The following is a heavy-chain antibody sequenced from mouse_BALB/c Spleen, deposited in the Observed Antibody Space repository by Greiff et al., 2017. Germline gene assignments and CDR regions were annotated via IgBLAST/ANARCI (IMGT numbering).Heavy chain of an antibody. Sequence: EVQVVESGGDLVKPGGSLKLSCAASGFTFSSYGMSWVRQTPDKRLEWVATISSGGSYTYYPDSVKGRFTISRDNAKNTLYLQMSSLKSEDTAMYYCARHEGLRPFDYWGQGTTLTVSS. CDR1: GFTFSSYG. CDR3: ARHEGLRPFDY. D-gene: IGHD2-4*01. J-gene: IGHJ2*01. CDR2: ISSGGSYT. V-gene: IGHV5-6*01.